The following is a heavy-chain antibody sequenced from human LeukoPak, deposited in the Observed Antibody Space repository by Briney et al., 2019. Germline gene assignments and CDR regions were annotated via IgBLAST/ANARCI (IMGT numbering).Heavy chain of an antibody. J-gene: IGHJ4*02. V-gene: IGHV3-49*03. CDR1: GFPFGDYA. Sequence: PGRSLRLSCTASGFPFGDYAMSWFRQAPGKGLEWVGFIRSKAYGGTTEYAASVKGRFTISRDDSKSIAYLQMNSLKTEDTAVYYCTRDDCGGDCYQFDYWGQGTLVTVSS. D-gene: IGHD2-21*02. CDR3: TRDDCGGDCYQFDY. CDR2: IRSKAYGGTT.